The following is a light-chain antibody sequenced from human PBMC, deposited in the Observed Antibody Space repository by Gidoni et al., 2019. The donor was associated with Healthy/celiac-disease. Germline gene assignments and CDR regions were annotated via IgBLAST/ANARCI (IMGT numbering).Light chain of an antibody. CDR2: DVS. CDR1: SSDVGGYNY. Sequence: QSALTQPRSVSGSPGPSVTISCTGTSSDVGGYNYVSWYQQHPGKAPKLMIYDVSKRPSGVPDRFSGSKSGNTASLTISGLQAEDEADYYCCSYAGSYTVVFGGGTKLTV. V-gene: IGLV2-11*01. CDR3: CSYAGSYTVV. J-gene: IGLJ2*01.